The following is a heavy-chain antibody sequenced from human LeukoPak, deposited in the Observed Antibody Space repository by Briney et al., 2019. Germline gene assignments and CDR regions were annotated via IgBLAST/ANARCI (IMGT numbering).Heavy chain of an antibody. CDR3: ARVIGEYSSSKSPYNWFDP. CDR2: ISAYNGNT. CDR1: GYTFTSYG. V-gene: IGHV1-18*01. J-gene: IGHJ5*02. Sequence: ASVKVSCKASGYTFTSYGISWVRQAPGQGLEWMGWISAYNGNTNYAQKLQGRVTMTTDTSTSTAYMELRSLRSDDTAVYYCARVIGEYSSSKSPYNWFDPWGQGTLVTVSS. D-gene: IGHD6-13*01.